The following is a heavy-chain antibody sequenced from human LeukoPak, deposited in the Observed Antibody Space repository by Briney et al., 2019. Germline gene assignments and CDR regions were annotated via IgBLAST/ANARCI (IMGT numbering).Heavy chain of an antibody. Sequence: GGSLRLSCAASGFTFSSYAMHWVCQAPGKGLEWVAVISYDGSNKYYADPVKGRFTISRDNSKNTLYLQMNSLRAEDTAVYYCARDQGSQGAYWGQGTLVTVSS. J-gene: IGHJ4*02. D-gene: IGHD1-26*01. CDR2: ISYDGSNK. CDR3: ARDQGSQGAY. CDR1: GFTFSSYA. V-gene: IGHV3-30-3*01.